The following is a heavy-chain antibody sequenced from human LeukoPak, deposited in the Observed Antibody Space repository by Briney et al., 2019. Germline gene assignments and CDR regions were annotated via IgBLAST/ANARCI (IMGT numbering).Heavy chain of an antibody. CDR3: AKNGHGSGSYYPRTKYYFDY. J-gene: IGHJ4*02. CDR1: GFTVSSYA. D-gene: IGHD3-10*01. V-gene: IGHV3-23*01. Sequence: PAGGSLRLSCAASGFTVSSYAMNWVRQAPGKGLGWVATISTSGGSTYYADFVKGRFTISRDNSKNTLYLQMNSLRAEDTAVYYCAKNGHGSGSYYPRTKYYFDYWGQGTLVTVSS. CDR2: ISTSGGST.